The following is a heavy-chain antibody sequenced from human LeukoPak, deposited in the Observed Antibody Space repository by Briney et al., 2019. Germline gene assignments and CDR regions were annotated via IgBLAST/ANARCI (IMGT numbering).Heavy chain of an antibody. J-gene: IGHJ3*02. CDR3: AREYSSSSGRAFDI. D-gene: IGHD6-6*01. CDR1: GFTFSSYA. Sequence: GGSLRLSCAASGFTFSSYAMSWVRQAPGKGLEWVSYISSSSSTIYYADSVKGRFTISRDNAQNSLYLLMNSLRDEDTAVYSCAREYSSSSGRAFDIWGQGTIVTVSS. CDR2: ISSSSSTI. V-gene: IGHV3-48*02.